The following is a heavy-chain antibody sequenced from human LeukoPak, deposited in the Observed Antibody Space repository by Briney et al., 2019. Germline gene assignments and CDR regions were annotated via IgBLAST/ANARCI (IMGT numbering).Heavy chain of an antibody. V-gene: IGHV3-48*03. D-gene: IGHD3-16*01. CDR1: GFTFSSYE. J-gene: IGHJ4*02. CDR3: ARGEPRKEVRYFDY. Sequence: QAGGSLRLSCAASGFTFSSYEMSWVRQAPGKGLEWVSYISSSGSTIYYADSVKGRFTISRDNAKNSLYLQMNSLRAEDTAVYYCARGEPRKEVRYFDYWGQGTLVTVSS. CDR2: ISSSGSTI.